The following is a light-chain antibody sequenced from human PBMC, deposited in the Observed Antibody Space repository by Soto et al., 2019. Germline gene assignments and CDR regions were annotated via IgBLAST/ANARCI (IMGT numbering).Light chain of an antibody. CDR2: KVS. CDR3: MQGTHWTIT. Sequence: DVVMTKSPLSLPVTLGQPASSSCRSTQSVVHSDGIAYFSWFQKRPGRSPRRXIYKVSNRDSGVPARFSGSGSGTDFELKISRVEAEDVGVYERMQGTHWTITFGQGTRLEIK. V-gene: IGKV2-30*02. CDR1: QSVVHSDGIAY. J-gene: IGKJ5*01.